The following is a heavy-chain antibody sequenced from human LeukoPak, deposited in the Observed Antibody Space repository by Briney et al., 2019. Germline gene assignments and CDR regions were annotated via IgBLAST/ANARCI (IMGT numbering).Heavy chain of an antibody. CDR2: IKEDGSEK. Sequence: TGGSLRLSCAASGLTFSSYWMSWVRQAPGKGLEWVANIKEDGSEKNYVDSVKGRFTISRDNAKTSLYLQMTSLRAEDTAVYYCARGEYYYDGGYWGQGTLVTVSS. V-gene: IGHV3-7*05. CDR3: ARGEYYYDGGY. D-gene: IGHD3-22*01. J-gene: IGHJ4*02. CDR1: GLTFSSYW.